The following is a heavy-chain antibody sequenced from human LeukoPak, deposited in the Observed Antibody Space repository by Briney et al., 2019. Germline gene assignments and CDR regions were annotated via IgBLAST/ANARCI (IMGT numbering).Heavy chain of an antibody. Sequence: GESLKISCKGSGYKLTSYWIGWVRQMPGKGLEWMGIIYPGDSETRYSPSFQGQVSISADKSISTAYLQWSSLKASDTAIYYCARTRDGYNMVTLVYWGQGTLVTVSS. J-gene: IGHJ4*02. D-gene: IGHD5-24*01. CDR1: GYKLTSYW. V-gene: IGHV5-51*01. CDR2: IYPGDSET. CDR3: ARTRDGYNMVTLVY.